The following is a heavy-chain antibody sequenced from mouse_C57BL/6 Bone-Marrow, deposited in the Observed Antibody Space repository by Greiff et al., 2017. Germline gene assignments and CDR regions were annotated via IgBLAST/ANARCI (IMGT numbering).Heavy chain of an antibody. CDR2: IFPGSGST. J-gene: IGHJ4*01. D-gene: IGHD1-1*01. CDR1: GYTFTSHW. Sequence: QVQLQQSGPELVRPGASVKISCKAPGYTFTSHWMQWVRQRPGQGLEWIGEIFPGSGSTYYNEKFKGKATLTVDKSSSTAYMQLSRLTSAYSAVYFCASLYYYGSSSLRAMDYWGQGTSVTVSS. V-gene: IGHV1-56*01. CDR3: ASLYYYGSSSLRAMDY.